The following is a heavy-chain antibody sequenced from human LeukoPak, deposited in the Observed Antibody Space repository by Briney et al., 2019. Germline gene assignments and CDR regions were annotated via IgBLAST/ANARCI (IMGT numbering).Heavy chain of an antibody. V-gene: IGHV3-33*01. Sequence: PGGSLRLSCAASRFTFSNYGMHWVRQAPGKGLEWVAVIWFDGSDKYYADSVKGRFTISRDNSKNTLYLQMNSLRGEDTAVYYCARGDYYDSSGYYFMDVWGQGTTVTVSS. D-gene: IGHD3-22*01. CDR2: IWFDGSDK. J-gene: IGHJ6*02. CDR1: RFTFSNYG. CDR3: ARGDYYDSSGYYFMDV.